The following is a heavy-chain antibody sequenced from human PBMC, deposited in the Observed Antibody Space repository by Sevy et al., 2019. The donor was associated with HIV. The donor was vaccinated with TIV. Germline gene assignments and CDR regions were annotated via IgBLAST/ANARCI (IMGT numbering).Heavy chain of an antibody. J-gene: IGHJ4*02. CDR3: ARETGSSHFDY. D-gene: IGHD3-10*01. CDR2: INQDGSEK. Sequence: GGSLRLSCAASGFTFSKYWMSWVRQAPGKGLEWVANINQDGSEKYYVDSVKGRFTISRDNGKNSLYLQMNSRRAEDTAVYYGARETGSSHFDYWGQGTLVTVSS. CDR1: GFTFSKYW. V-gene: IGHV3-7*01.